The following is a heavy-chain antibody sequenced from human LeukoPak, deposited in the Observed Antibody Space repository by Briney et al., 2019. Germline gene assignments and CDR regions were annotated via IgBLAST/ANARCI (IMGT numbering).Heavy chain of an antibody. D-gene: IGHD6-19*01. Sequence: SQTLSLTCAISGDSVSSNSAAWNWIRQSPSRGLEWLGRTYYRSKWYNDYAVSVKIRITINPDTSKNQFSLQLNSVTPEDTAVYYCARNAGTIAVAGWVFDYWGQGTLVTVSS. CDR1: GDSVSSNSAA. J-gene: IGHJ4*02. CDR2: TYYRSKWYN. V-gene: IGHV6-1*01. CDR3: ARNAGTIAVAGWVFDY.